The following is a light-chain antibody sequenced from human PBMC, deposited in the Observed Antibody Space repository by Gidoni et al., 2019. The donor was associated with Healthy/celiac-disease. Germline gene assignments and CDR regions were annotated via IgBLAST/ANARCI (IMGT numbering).Light chain of an antibody. CDR1: QSVSSSY. CDR3: QQYGSSPMYT. CDR2: GAS. V-gene: IGKV3-20*01. Sequence: ELVLTQSPLTLSLSPGERATISFRASQSVSSSYLAWYQQKPGQAPRLLIYGASSRATGIPDRFSGSGSGTDFTLTISRLEPEDFAVYYCQQYGSSPMYTFGQGTKLEIK. J-gene: IGKJ2*01.